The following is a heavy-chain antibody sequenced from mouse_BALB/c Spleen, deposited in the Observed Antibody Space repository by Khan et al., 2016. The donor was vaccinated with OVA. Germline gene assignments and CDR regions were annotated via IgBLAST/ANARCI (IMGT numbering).Heavy chain of an antibody. CDR1: GYTFTSYV. CDR3: AKNYRSDVYFDY. J-gene: IGHJ2*01. CDR2: IYPFNDDT. D-gene: IGHD2-14*01. Sequence: VQLKQSSPELVKPGASVKMSCKASGYTFTSYVMHWVKQKPGQGLEWVGYIYPFNDDTKYNEKFKGKATLTLDKTSSTAYIELSSLNYAASAVYFCAKNYRSDVYFDYWVQGTTLTVSS. V-gene: IGHV1S136*01.